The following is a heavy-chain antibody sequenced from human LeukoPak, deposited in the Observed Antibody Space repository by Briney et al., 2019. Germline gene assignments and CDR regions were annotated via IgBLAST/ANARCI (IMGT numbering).Heavy chain of an antibody. CDR1: GESFSGYY. Sequence: SETLSLTCAVYGESFSGYYWTWIRQSPGKGLEWIGEINESGNTNYNPSLKSRVTLSVDTSKNQFSLRLRSVTAADTAVYYCARQERYYGSGSYTYFQHWGQGTLVTVSS. CDR3: ARQERYYGSGSYTYFQH. J-gene: IGHJ1*01. V-gene: IGHV4-34*01. D-gene: IGHD3-10*01. CDR2: INESGNT.